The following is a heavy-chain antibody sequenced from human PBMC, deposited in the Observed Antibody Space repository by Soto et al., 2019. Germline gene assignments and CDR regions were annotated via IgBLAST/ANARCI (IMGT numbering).Heavy chain of an antibody. CDR2: ISSSGSTI. Sequence: QVQLAESGGDLVKPGGSLRLSCAGSGFNFSDHYISWVRQAPGKGLEWVSHISSSGSTIYNAASVKGRFTISRDNTKKVLYLQMNSLRVEDTAVYFCARTSHLGAGMDVWGQGITVTVSS. D-gene: IGHD3-10*01. V-gene: IGHV3-11*01. CDR1: GFNFSDHY. CDR3: ARTSHLGAGMDV. J-gene: IGHJ6*02.